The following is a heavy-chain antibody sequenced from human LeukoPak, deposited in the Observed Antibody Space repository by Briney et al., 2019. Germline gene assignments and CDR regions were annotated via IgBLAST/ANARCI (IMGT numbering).Heavy chain of an antibody. CDR1: GGSISNYY. J-gene: IGHJ4*02. Sequence: PSETLSLTCTVSGGSISNYYWSWIRQPPGEGLEWIGFISYTGSTNYNPSLKSRVTMSVDTSKNQFSLKLSSVTAADTAVYYCARGFRAAAGTGFDYWGQGTLVTVSS. CDR2: ISYTGST. CDR3: ARGFRAAAGTGFDY. D-gene: IGHD6-13*01. V-gene: IGHV4-59*12.